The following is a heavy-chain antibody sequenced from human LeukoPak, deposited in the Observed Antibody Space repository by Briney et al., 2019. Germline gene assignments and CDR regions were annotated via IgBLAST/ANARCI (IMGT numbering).Heavy chain of an antibody. V-gene: IGHV4-39*01. CDR3: ARLDYRLRGLFDY. CDR2: IYYSGST. J-gene: IGHJ4*02. Sequence: SETLSLTCTVSGGSISSSSYYWGWIRQPPGKGLEWIGSIYYSGSTYYNPSLKSRVTISVDTSKNPFSLKLSSVTAADTAVYYCARLDYRLRGLFDYWGQGTLVTVSS. D-gene: IGHD4-11*01. CDR1: GGSISSSSYY.